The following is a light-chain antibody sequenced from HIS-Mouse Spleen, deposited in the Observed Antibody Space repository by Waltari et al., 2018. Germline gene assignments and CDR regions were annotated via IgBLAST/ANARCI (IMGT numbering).Light chain of an antibody. CDR2: YNLDSDK. CDR1: SGINVGTYR. CDR3: MIWHSSAWV. Sequence: QAVLTQPSSLSASPGASASLTCTLRSGINVGTYRIYWYQQKPGSPPQYLLRYNLDSDKQQGSGVPRRFSGSKDASANAGILLISGLQSEDEADYYCMIWHSSAWVFGGGTKLTVL. V-gene: IGLV5-45*03. J-gene: IGLJ3*02.